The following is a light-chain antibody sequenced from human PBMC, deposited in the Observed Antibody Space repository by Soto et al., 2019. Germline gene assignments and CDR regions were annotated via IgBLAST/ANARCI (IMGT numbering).Light chain of an antibody. J-gene: IGKJ1*01. V-gene: IGKV3-11*01. CDR3: QQHSHWPPWT. CDR1: ENVRTF. Sequence: PGERATLSCRASENVRTFVDWYQQKPGQAPRLLIYGASNRATGIPARFRGSGSGTDFTLTISNLEPEDFAVYYCQQHSHWPPWTFGQGTRVEIQ. CDR2: GAS.